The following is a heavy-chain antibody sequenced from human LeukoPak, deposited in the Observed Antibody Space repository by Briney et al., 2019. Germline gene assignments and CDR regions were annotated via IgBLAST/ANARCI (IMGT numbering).Heavy chain of an antibody. CDR3: TRDLEY. Sequence: GGSLRLSCGASGYTFSDYTMNWVRQAPGKGPEWISYISSGGSVMHYADSVKGRFTISRDNVENSLYLQMISLRVEDTAVYYCTRDLEYWGQGVLVTVSS. J-gene: IGHJ4*02. V-gene: IGHV3-48*01. CDR2: ISSGGSVM. CDR1: GYTFSDYT.